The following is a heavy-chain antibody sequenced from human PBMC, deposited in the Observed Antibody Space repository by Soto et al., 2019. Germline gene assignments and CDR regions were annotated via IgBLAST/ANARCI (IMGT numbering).Heavy chain of an antibody. D-gene: IGHD3-22*01. V-gene: IGHV4-59*08. Sequence: QVQLQESGPGLVKPSETLSLTCTVSGGSISSYYWSWIRQPPGKGLEWIGYIYYSGSTNYNPSLKRRVTKTVDTSKNQFSLKLSSGTAADTAVYYCARHYIVVGFRWFDPWGQGTLVTVSS. CDR1: GGSISSYY. CDR3: ARHYIVVGFRWFDP. CDR2: IYYSGST. J-gene: IGHJ5*02.